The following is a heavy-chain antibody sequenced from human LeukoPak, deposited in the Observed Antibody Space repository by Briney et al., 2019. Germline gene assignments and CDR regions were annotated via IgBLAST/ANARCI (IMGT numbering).Heavy chain of an antibody. J-gene: IGHJ5*02. CDR1: GYTFTSYD. Sequence: GASVKVSCKASGYTFTSYDINWVRQATGQGLEWMGWMNPNSGNTGYAQKFQGRVTITRNTSISTAYMELSSLRSEDTAVYYCARDLGARYNWFDPWGQGTLVTVSS. D-gene: IGHD1-26*01. CDR3: ARDLGARYNWFDP. CDR2: MNPNSGNT. V-gene: IGHV1-8*03.